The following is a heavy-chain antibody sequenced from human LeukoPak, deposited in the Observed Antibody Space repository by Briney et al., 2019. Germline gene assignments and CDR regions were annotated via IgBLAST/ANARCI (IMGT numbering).Heavy chain of an antibody. Sequence: GSLRLSCAASGFTFSSYWMSWVRQAPGKGLEWVANIKQDGSEKYYVDSVKGRFTISRDIAKNSLYLQMNSLRAEDTAVYYCARLMVYAIRRYYYYGMDVWGQGTTVTVSS. J-gene: IGHJ6*02. V-gene: IGHV3-7*01. CDR1: GFTFSSYW. CDR2: IKQDGSEK. D-gene: IGHD2-8*01. CDR3: ARLMVYAIRRYYYYGMDV.